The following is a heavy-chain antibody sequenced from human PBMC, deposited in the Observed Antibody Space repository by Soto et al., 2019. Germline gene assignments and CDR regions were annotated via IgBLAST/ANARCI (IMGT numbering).Heavy chain of an antibody. D-gene: IGHD6-13*01. CDR3: ARGYSSSLYYYYYGMDV. V-gene: IGHV1-69*01. CDR1: GGTFSSYA. Sequence: QVQLLQSGAEVKKPGSSVTVSCKASGGTFSSYAISWVRQAPGQGLEWLGGIIPIFGTANYAQKFQGRVTITADEATRTAYMELSSLRSEDTAVYYCARGYSSSLYYYYYGMDVWGQGTTVTVSS. CDR2: IIPIFGTA. J-gene: IGHJ6*02.